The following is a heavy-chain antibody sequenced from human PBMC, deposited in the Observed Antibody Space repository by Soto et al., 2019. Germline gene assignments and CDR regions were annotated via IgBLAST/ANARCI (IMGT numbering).Heavy chain of an antibody. D-gene: IGHD2-15*01. V-gene: IGHV3-23*01. CDR3: AKDVVVVVAAPLNYFDY. J-gene: IGHJ4*02. CDR1: GFTFSSYA. CDR2: ISGSGGST. Sequence: GGSLRLSCAASGFTFSSYAMSWVRQAPGKGLEWVSAISGSGGSTYYADSVKGRFTISRDNSKNTLYLQMNSLRAEDTAVYYCAKDVVVVVAAPLNYFDYSGQGTLVTVSS.